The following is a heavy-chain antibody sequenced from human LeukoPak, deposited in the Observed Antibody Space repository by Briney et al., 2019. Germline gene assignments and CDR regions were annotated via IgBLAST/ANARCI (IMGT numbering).Heavy chain of an antibody. V-gene: IGHV1-69*04. CDR1: GDTFSRYA. CDR3: ARGTAALNWFDP. Sequence: ASVKVSCKASGDTFSRYAISWVRQAPGQGLEWMGRIIPILDITNFAQKFQGRVTITADKSTSTAYMELSSLRSDDTAVYYCARGTAALNWFDPWGQGTLVTVSS. D-gene: IGHD6-13*01. CDR2: IIPILDIT. J-gene: IGHJ5*02.